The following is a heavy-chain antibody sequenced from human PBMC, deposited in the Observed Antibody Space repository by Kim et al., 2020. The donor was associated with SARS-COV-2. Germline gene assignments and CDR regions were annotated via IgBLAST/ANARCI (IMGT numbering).Heavy chain of an antibody. J-gene: IGHJ4*02. CDR3: ARDGHSSSWFDY. D-gene: IGHD6-13*01. V-gene: IGHV1-69*01. Sequence: NYARKFQGRVTITADESTSTAYMELSSLRSEDTAVYYCARDGHSSSWFDYWGQGTLVTVSS.